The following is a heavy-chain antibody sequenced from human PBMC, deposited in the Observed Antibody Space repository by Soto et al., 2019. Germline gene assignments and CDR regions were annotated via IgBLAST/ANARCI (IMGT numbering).Heavy chain of an antibody. CDR1: GGSISSYY. V-gene: IGHV4-59*01. J-gene: IGHJ3*02. CDR3: ARLYRLDALDI. CDR2: IYYSGST. Sequence: SETLSLTCTVSGGSISSYYWSWIRQPPGKGLEWIGYIYYSGSTNYNPSLKSRVTISVDTSKNQFSLKLSSVTAADTAVYYCARLYRLDALDIWGQGTMVTVSS.